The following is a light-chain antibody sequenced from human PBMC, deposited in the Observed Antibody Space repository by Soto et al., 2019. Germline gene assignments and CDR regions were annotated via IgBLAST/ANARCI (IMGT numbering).Light chain of an antibody. CDR1: RSNIGAGYD. J-gene: IGLJ1*01. CDR2: VNN. V-gene: IGLV1-40*01. Sequence: QSVLTQPPSVSGAPGQRVTISCTGTRSNIGAGYDVHWYQQVPGAAPKLLIYVNNNRPSGVPDRFSGSRSGTSASLAITGLQAEDEADYYCQSYDSSLSAFVFGTGTKVTVL. CDR3: QSYDSSLSAFV.